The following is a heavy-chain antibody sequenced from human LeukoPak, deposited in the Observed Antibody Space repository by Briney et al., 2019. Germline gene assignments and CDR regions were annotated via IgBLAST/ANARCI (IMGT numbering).Heavy chain of an antibody. J-gene: IGHJ4*02. CDR2: INPNSGGT. CDR3: ARAHCSSTSCYIGADY. CDR1: GYTFTGYY. D-gene: IGHD2-2*02. Sequence: GASVKVSCKASGYTFTGYYMHWVRQAPGQGLEWMGWINPNSGGTNYAQKFQGRVTMTRDTSISTAYMELSRLRSDDTAVYYCARAHCSSTSCYIGADYWGQGTLVTVSS. V-gene: IGHV1-2*02.